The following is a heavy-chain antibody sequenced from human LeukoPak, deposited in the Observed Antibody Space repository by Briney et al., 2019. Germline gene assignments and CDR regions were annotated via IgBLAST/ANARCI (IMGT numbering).Heavy chain of an antibody. CDR1: GDSVSSNSAA. CDR3: AGESGSYSSSYRFDS. J-gene: IGHJ4*02. CDR2: TYYKSMWYT. Sequence: KLSQTLSLTCAISGDSVSSNSAAWHWIRQSPSRGLEWLGRTYYKSMWYTDYAVSVKSRITINPDTSENQFSLHLNSVTPEDTAVYYCAGESGSYSSSYRFDSWGQGTLVTVSS. V-gene: IGHV6-1*01. D-gene: IGHD6-6*01.